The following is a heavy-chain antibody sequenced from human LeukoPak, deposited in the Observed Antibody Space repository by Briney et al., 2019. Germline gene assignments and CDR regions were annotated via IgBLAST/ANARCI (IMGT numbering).Heavy chain of an antibody. J-gene: IGHJ4*02. Sequence: GGSLRLSCAASGFTFSSYAMSWVRQAPGKGLEWVSAISGSGDSTYNADSVKGRFTISRDDSNNALYLQMHSLRAEDTALYYCASGPPFLKYFEYWGQGTLVTVSS. D-gene: IGHD3-3*01. CDR2: ISGSGDST. CDR1: GFTFSSYA. V-gene: IGHV3-23*01. CDR3: ASGPPFLKYFEY.